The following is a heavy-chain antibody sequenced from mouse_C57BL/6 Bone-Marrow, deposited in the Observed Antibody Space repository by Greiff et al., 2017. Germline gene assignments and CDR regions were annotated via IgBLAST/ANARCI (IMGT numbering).Heavy chain of an antibody. V-gene: IGHV6-3*01. J-gene: IGHJ1*03. CDR3: TGTVVAHWYFDV. CDR1: GFTFSNYW. Sequence: EVKLQESGGGLVQPGGSMKLSCVASGFTFSNYWMNWVRQSPEKGLEWVAQIRLKSDNYATHYAESVKGRFTISRDDSKSSVYLQMNNLRAEDTGIYYCTGTVVAHWYFDVWGTGTTVTVSS. D-gene: IGHD1-1*01. CDR2: IRLKSDNYAT.